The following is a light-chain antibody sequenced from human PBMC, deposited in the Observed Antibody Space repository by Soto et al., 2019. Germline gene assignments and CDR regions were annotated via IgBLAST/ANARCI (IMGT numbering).Light chain of an antibody. J-gene: IGKJ1*01. V-gene: IGKV3-20*01. CDR1: QSISSNY. CDR2: DAS. CDR3: QQYGGSPRT. Sequence: EIVLTQSPGTLSLSPGERATLSCRASQSISSNYLAWYQQTPGQAPRLLIYDASSRAAGIPDRFSGSGSGTDFTLTINRLEPEDFGVYYCQQYGGSPRTFGQGTKVEIK.